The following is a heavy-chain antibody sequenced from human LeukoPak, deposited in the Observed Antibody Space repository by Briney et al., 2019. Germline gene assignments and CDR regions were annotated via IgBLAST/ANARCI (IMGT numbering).Heavy chain of an antibody. CDR1: GGSFSGYY. Sequence: SETLSLTCAVYGGSFSGYYWSWIRQPPGKGLEWIGEINHSGSTNYNPSLKSRVTISVDTSKNQFSLKLSSVTAADTAEYYCAILEVGYCSSTSCEIGYYYGMDVWGQGTTVTVSS. CDR3: AILEVGYCSSTSCEIGYYYGMDV. D-gene: IGHD2-2*01. V-gene: IGHV4-34*01. CDR2: INHSGST. J-gene: IGHJ6*02.